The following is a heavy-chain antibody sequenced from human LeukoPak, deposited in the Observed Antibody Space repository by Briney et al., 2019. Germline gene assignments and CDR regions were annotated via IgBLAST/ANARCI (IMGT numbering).Heavy chain of an antibody. CDR3: ARQQWLDGAYYFDY. CDR1: GFTFSSSS. D-gene: IGHD6-19*01. Sequence: GGSLRLSCAGSGFTFSSSSMNWVRQAPGKGLGWVSSISTSNSYIYYADSVKGRFTISRDNARNSLFLQMNSLRAEDTAVYYCARQQWLDGAYYFDYWGQGTLVTVSS. V-gene: IGHV3-21*01. CDR2: ISTSNSYI. J-gene: IGHJ4*02.